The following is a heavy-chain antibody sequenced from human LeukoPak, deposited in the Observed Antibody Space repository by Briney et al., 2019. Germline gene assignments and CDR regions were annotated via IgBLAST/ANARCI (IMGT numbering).Heavy chain of an antibody. Sequence: SETLSLTCAVYGGSFSGHFWSWIRQTPEKGLQWIGEINHSETTSYNPSLKSRVSISADVSKNQFSPKLDSVTAADTALYYCARGTDGMATVFDYWGQGTLVTVSS. CDR3: ARGTDGMATVFDY. J-gene: IGHJ4*02. D-gene: IGHD5-24*01. CDR1: GGSFSGHF. CDR2: INHSETT. V-gene: IGHV4-34*01.